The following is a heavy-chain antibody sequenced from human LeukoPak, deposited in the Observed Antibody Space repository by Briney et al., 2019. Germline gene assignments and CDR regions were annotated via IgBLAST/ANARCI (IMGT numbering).Heavy chain of an antibody. CDR2: INHSGST. CDR1: GGSFSGYY. D-gene: IGHD1-26*01. J-gene: IGHJ4*02. V-gene: IGHV4-34*01. Sequence: PSETLSLTCAVYGGSFSGYYWSWIRQPPGKGLEWIGEINHSGSTNYNPSLKSRVTISVDTSKNQFSLKLSSVTAADTAVYYCARDGRALEGATFDYWGQGTLVTASS. CDR3: ARDGRALEGATFDY.